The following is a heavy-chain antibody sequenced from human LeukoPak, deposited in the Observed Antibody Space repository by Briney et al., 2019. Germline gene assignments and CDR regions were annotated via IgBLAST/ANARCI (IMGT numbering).Heavy chain of an antibody. D-gene: IGHD5-18*01. J-gene: IGHJ4*02. CDR3: AKDRYNTAMVSFDY. Sequence: GGSLRLSCAASGFTFSSYAMSWVRQAPGKGLEWVSANSGGGSSTYYADSVKGRFTISRDNSRNTLYLQMNSLRAEDTALYYCAKDRYNTAMVSFDYWGQGTLVTVSS. V-gene: IGHV3-23*01. CDR2: NSGGGSST. CDR1: GFTFSSYA.